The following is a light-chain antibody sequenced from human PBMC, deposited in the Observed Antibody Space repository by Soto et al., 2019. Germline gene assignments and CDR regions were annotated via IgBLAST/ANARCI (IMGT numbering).Light chain of an antibody. CDR2: GAS. Sequence: EIVLTQSPGTLSLSPGERATLSCRASQSINNRYLAWYQQKPGQAPRLLIYGASSRATGIPDRFSGSGSGTDFTLTISRLEPEDFALYYCQQFGSSPGFTFGPGTKVD. V-gene: IGKV3-20*01. CDR3: QQFGSSPGFT. CDR1: QSINNRY. J-gene: IGKJ3*01.